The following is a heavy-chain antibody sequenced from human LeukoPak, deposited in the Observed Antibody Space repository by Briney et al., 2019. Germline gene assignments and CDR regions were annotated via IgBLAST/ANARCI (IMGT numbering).Heavy chain of an antibody. Sequence: PSETLSLTCTVSGGSISSYYWSWIRQPPGKGLEWIGYIYYSGSTNYNPSLKSRVTISVDTSKNQFSLKLSSVTAADTAVYYCARHKYYYGSGSYWEGNWFNPWGQGTLVTVSS. CDR3: ARHKYYYGSGSYWEGNWFNP. CDR1: GGSISSYY. J-gene: IGHJ5*02. D-gene: IGHD3-10*01. V-gene: IGHV4-59*08. CDR2: IYYSGST.